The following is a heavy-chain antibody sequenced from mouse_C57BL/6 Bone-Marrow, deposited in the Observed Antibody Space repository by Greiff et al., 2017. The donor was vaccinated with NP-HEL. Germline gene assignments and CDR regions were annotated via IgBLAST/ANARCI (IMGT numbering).Heavy chain of an antibody. V-gene: IGHV1-59*01. Sequence: QVQLKQPGAELVRPGTSVKLSCKASGYTFTSYWMHWVKQRPGQGLEWIGVIDPSDSYTNYNQKFKGKATLTVDTSSSTAYMQLSSLTSEDSAVYYGARDDGCYDWYFDVWGTGTTVTVSS. CDR3: ARDDGCYDWYFDV. CDR2: IDPSDSYT. J-gene: IGHJ1*03. CDR1: GYTFTSYW. D-gene: IGHD2-3*01.